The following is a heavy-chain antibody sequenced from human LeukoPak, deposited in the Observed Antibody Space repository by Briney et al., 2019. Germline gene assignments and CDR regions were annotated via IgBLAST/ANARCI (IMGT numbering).Heavy chain of an antibody. J-gene: IGHJ3*02. V-gene: IGHV3-30*02. CDR3: AKKTIAGATVDAFDI. Sequence: GGSLRLSCAASGFTFSNYGMHWVRQAPGKGLEWVASIRYDGFNKYYADSLKGRFTISKDNSKNTLYLQMNSLRAEDTAVYYCAKKTIAGATVDAFDIWGQGTMVIVSP. CDR2: IRYDGFNK. D-gene: IGHD1-26*01. CDR1: GFTFSNYG.